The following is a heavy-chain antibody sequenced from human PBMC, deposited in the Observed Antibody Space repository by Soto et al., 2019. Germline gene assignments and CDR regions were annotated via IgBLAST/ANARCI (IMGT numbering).Heavy chain of an antibody. J-gene: IGHJ4*02. V-gene: IGHV3-74*03. CDR3: ASGIAATNARGRY. D-gene: IGHD6-25*01. Sequence: GGSLRLSCAASGFNFSTSWMHWVRQAPGKGLVWVARINTNGNSTTYSDSVKGRFTISRDNAKNTLYLQMNSLRAEDTAVYYCASGIAATNARGRYWGQGTLVTVSS. CDR2: INTNGNST. CDR1: GFNFSTSW.